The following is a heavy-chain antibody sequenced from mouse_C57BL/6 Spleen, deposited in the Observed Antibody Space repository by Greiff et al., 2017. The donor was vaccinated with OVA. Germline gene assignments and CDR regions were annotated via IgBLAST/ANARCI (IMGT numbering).Heavy chain of an antibody. Sequence: QVQLQQSGAELMKPGASVKLSCKATGYTFTGYWIEWVKQRPGHGLEWIGEILPGSGSTNYNEKFKGKATFTADKSSTPSYMQLSSLTTEDSAIYYCASSGYSGSSSAFDYWGQGTTLTVSS. V-gene: IGHV1-9*01. CDR1: GYTFTGYW. CDR3: ASSGYSGSSSAFDY. CDR2: ILPGSGST. D-gene: IGHD1-1*01. J-gene: IGHJ2*01.